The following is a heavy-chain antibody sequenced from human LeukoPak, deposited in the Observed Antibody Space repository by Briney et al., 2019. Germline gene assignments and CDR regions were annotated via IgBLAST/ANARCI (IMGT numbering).Heavy chain of an antibody. Sequence: GGSLRLSCAASGFTFSSYSMNWGRHAPGKGLEWVSSISSSSSYIYYADSVKGRFTISRDNAKNSLYLQMNSLRAEDTAVYYCARDRYSNYGAVDAFDIWGQGTMVTVSS. CDR3: ARDRYSNYGAVDAFDI. J-gene: IGHJ3*02. V-gene: IGHV3-21*01. CDR2: ISSSSSYI. CDR1: GFTFSSYS. D-gene: IGHD4-11*01.